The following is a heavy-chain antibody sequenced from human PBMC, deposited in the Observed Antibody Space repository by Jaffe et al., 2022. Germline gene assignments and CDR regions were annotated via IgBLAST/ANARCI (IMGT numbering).Heavy chain of an antibody. CDR3: AKKRGGSCTIRRCNGEGFDI. V-gene: IGHV3-23*01. Sequence: EVQLLESGGGLVQSGGSLRLSCEASGFSFSDYAMSWVRQAPGKGLEWVSTMSGTGGATYYADSVSGRFTISRDNSKNTLYLQMNSLRVEDTAIFYCAKKRGGSCTIRRCNGEGFDIWGQGTMVTVYS. J-gene: IGHJ3*02. D-gene: IGHD2-8*01. CDR2: MSGTGGAT. CDR1: GFSFSDYA.